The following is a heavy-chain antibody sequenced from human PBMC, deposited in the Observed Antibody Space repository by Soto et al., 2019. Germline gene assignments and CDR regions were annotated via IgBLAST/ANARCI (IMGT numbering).Heavy chain of an antibody. CDR2: IGTAGDT. CDR1: GFTFSSYD. V-gene: IGHV3-13*01. J-gene: IGHJ6*03. D-gene: IGHD5-12*01. Sequence: GGSLRLSCAASGFTFSSYDMHWVRQATGKGLEWVSAIGTAGDTYYPGSVKGRFTISRENAKNSLYLQMNSLRAGDTAVYYCARAGPDSGYEDYYYYYMDVWGKGTTVTVSS. CDR3: ARAGPDSGYEDYYYYYMDV.